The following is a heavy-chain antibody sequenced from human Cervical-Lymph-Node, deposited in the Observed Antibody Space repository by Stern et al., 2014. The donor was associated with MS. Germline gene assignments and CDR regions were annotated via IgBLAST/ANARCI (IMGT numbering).Heavy chain of an antibody. Sequence: EMQLVESGGGLVQPGGSLRLSCAASGFTFSSYWMHWVRQAPGKGLVWVSRIHSDGSSTSYADSVKGRFTISRDNAKNTLYLQMNSLRAEDTAVYYCARSAMHPDAFDIWGQGTMVTVSS. V-gene: IGHV3-74*02. J-gene: IGHJ3*02. CDR3: ARSAMHPDAFDI. CDR2: IHSDGSST. CDR1: GFTFSSYW.